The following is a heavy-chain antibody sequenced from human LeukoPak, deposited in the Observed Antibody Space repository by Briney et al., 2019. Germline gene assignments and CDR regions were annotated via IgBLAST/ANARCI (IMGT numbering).Heavy chain of an antibody. Sequence: GGSLRLSCIVSGFTFCTTWMSWVRQAPGKGPEWVAIINQDGSERIYVDSLKGRFTISRDNAKDSLYLQMHSLTVEDTAVYYCARATRLPDYWGQGTLVIVSS. CDR3: ARATRLPDY. V-gene: IGHV3-7*01. J-gene: IGHJ4*02. D-gene: IGHD3-16*01. CDR2: INQDGSER. CDR1: GFTFCTTW.